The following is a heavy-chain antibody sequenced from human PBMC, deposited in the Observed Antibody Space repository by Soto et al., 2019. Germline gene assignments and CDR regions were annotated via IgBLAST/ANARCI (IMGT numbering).Heavy chain of an antibody. CDR2: IIPILGIA. D-gene: IGHD6-13*01. Sequence: SVKVSCKASGGTFSSYTISWVRQATGQGLEWMGRIIPILGIANYAQKFQGRVTITADKSTSTAYMELSSLRSEDTAVYYCARTRTVIAAAGTSLWFDPWGQGTLVTVSS. V-gene: IGHV1-69*02. CDR3: ARTRTVIAAAGTSLWFDP. J-gene: IGHJ5*02. CDR1: GGTFSSYT.